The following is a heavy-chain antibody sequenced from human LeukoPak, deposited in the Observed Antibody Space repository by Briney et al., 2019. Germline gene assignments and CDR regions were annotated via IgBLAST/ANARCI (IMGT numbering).Heavy chain of an antibody. Sequence: GGSLRLSCVASGFTLRSYVMNWVRQTPRKGLEWVSSISGSGDSTFYADSVKGRFSISRDNSKNTLYLQVNGLRTEDTAVYYCAPFGEILPIYFDYWGQGTLVTVSS. J-gene: IGHJ4*02. CDR3: APFGEILPIYFDY. D-gene: IGHD3-10*01. CDR2: ISGSGDST. CDR1: GFTLRSYV. V-gene: IGHV3-23*01.